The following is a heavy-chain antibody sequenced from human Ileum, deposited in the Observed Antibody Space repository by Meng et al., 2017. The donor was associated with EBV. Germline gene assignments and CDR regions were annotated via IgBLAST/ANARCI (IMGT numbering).Heavy chain of an antibody. CDR1: GGSISSSSYY. D-gene: IGHD3-22*01. CDR3: ARDYYYDSSPTPDY. CDR2: IFSSGST. V-gene: IGHV4-39*07. Sequence: QLQLQQCGPGLVNPSETLSLTCTVSGGSISSSSYYWGWIRQPPGKGLEWIGSIFSSGSTYYNPSLKSRVTISVDTSKNQFSLKLSSVAAADTAVYYCARDYYYDSSPTPDYWGQGTLVTVSS. J-gene: IGHJ4*02.